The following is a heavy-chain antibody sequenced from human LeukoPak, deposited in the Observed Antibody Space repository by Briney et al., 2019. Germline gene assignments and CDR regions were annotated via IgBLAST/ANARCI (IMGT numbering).Heavy chain of an antibody. Sequence: SETLSLTCTVSGGSISSSSYYWGWIRQPPGKGLEWIGSIYYSGSTYYNPSLKSRVTISVDTSKNQFSLKLSSVTAADTAVYYCATYITIFGVVIQANYWGQGTLVTVS. CDR2: IYYSGST. D-gene: IGHD3-3*01. CDR1: GGSISSSSYY. J-gene: IGHJ4*02. CDR3: ATYITIFGVVIQANY. V-gene: IGHV4-39*01.